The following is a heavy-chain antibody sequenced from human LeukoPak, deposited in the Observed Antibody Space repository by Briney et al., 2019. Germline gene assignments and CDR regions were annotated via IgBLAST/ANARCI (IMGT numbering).Heavy chain of an antibody. CDR3: ARGLSSAWEVQGY. Sequence: PGGSLRLSCAASGFTVSSNYMSWVRQAPGKGLEWVSVIYSGGSTYYADSVKGRFTISRDNSKNTLYLQMNSLRAEDTAVYYCARGLSSAWEVQGYWGQGTLVTVSS. V-gene: IGHV3-53*01. J-gene: IGHJ4*02. CDR2: IYSGGST. D-gene: IGHD6-6*01. CDR1: GFTVSSNY.